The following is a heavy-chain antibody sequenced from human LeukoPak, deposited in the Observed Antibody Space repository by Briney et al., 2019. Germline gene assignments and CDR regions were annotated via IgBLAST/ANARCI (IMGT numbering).Heavy chain of an antibody. Sequence: PGGSLRLSCAASGFTFSSYAMHWVRQAPGKGLEWVAFIRYDGSNKCYADSVKGRFTISRDNSKNTLYLQMNSLRAEDTAVYYCAKDQGAGTRIDAFDIWGQGTMVTVSS. CDR1: GFTFSSYA. CDR3: AKDQGAGTRIDAFDI. CDR2: IRYDGSNK. D-gene: IGHD6-13*01. J-gene: IGHJ3*02. V-gene: IGHV3-30*02.